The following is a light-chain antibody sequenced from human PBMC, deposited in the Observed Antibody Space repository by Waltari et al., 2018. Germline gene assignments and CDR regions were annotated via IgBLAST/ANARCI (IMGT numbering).Light chain of an antibody. CDR2: DVT. V-gene: IGLV2-14*03. J-gene: IGLJ3*02. CDR3: SSYTSNISWV. CDR1: SSDIGGYNY. Sequence: QSALAQPASVSGIPGQSISISCTGTSSDIGGYNYVSWYQQHSGKAPKVILYDVTYRPSGILNRFSGSKAGNTASLTIYGLQAEDEAYYYCSSYTSNISWVFGGGTKLTVL.